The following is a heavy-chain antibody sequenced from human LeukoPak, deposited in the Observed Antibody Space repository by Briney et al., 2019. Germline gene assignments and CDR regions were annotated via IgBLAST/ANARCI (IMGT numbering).Heavy chain of an antibody. V-gene: IGHV3-21*01. J-gene: IGHJ4*02. Sequence: GGSLRLSCAASGFTFSSYSMHWVRQAPGKGLEWVSSISSSSSYIYYADSVKGRFTISRDNAKNSLYLQMNSLRAEDTAVYYCARAPDYGGNSEQTPLDYWGQGTLVTVSS. D-gene: IGHD4-23*01. CDR1: GFTFSSYS. CDR3: ARAPDYGGNSEQTPLDY. CDR2: ISSSSSYI.